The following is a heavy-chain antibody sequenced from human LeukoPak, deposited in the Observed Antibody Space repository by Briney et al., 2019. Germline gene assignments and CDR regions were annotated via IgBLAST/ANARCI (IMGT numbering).Heavy chain of an antibody. CDR3: ARAAGWLDP. CDR2: ISSASSYI. J-gene: IGHJ5*01. CDR1: GFIFSSYN. V-gene: IGHV3-21*04. Sequence: PGGSLRLSCPVSGFIFSSYNMNWVRQAPGKGLEWVSSISSASSYIYYADSVKDRFTISRDNTKKSLYLQMNSLRVEDTAVYYCARAAGWLDPWGRGTLVTVPS. D-gene: IGHD6-13*01.